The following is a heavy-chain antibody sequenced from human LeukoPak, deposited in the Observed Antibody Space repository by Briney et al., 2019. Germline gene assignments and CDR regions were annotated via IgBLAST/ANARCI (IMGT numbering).Heavy chain of an antibody. D-gene: IGHD6-13*01. CDR1: GGSFSGYY. Sequence: SSETLSLTCAVYGGSFSGYYWSWIRQPPGKGLEWIGEINHSGSTNYNPSLMSRVTISVDTSKNQFSLKLSSVTAADTAVYYWARGRPKIAAAGTYFDYWGQGTLVTVSS. CDR2: INHSGST. CDR3: ARGRPKIAAAGTYFDY. J-gene: IGHJ4*02. V-gene: IGHV4-34*01.